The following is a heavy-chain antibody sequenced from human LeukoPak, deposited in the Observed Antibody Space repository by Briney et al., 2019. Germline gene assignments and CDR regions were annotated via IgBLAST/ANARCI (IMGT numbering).Heavy chain of an antibody. V-gene: IGHV3-30*02. Sequence: PGGSLRLSCAASGFTFSSYAMSWVRQAPGKGLEWVAFIRYDRSYNYYADYVTGRFTITRDRYTKLLYLQLNSLSGDDSVVFYCAKAMTTVTPFDYWGQGTLVTVSS. D-gene: IGHD4-17*01. CDR2: IRYDRSYN. J-gene: IGHJ4*02. CDR1: GFTFSSYA. CDR3: AKAMTTVTPFDY.